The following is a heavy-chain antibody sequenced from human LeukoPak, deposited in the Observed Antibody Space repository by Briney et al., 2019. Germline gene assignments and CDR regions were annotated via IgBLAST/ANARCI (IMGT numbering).Heavy chain of an antibody. J-gene: IGHJ4*02. V-gene: IGHV3-33*01. Sequence: GGSLRLSCAASGFTFSSYGMHGVRQAPGKGLEWVAVIWYDGSNKYYADSVKGRFTISRDNSKNTLYLQMNSLRAEDTAVYYCARWAYGAELNYFDYWGQGTLVTVSS. CDR3: ARWAYGAELNYFDY. D-gene: IGHD4-17*01. CDR1: GFTFSSYG. CDR2: IWYDGSNK.